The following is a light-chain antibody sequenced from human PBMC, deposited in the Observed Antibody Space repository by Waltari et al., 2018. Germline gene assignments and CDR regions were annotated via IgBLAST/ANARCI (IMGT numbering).Light chain of an antibody. CDR2: GKD. V-gene: IGLV3-19*01. CDR3: SSRNGRANEVV. J-gene: IGLJ3*02. Sequence: SSELTQDPAVSVALGQTNRFTCQGDSLRTSYASWYQLKPGRAPVLVIFGKDKRPSGIPDRISGYSSGTTSTLTITGAQAEDEADYYCSSRNGRANEVVFAGGTKVTVL. CDR1: SLRTSY.